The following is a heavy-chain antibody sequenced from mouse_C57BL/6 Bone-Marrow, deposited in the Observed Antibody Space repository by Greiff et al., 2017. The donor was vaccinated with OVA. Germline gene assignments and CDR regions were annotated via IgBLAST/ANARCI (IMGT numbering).Heavy chain of an antibody. D-gene: IGHD1-1*01. J-gene: IGHJ3*01. CDR1: GFTFTDYY. Sequence: VKLMESGGGLVQPGGSLSLSCAASGFTFTDYYMSWVRQPPGKALEWLGFIRNKANGYTTEYSASVKGRFTISRDNSQSILYLQMNALRAEDSATYYCARWDYGSSFAYWGQGTLVTVSA. V-gene: IGHV7-3*01. CDR2: IRNKANGYTT. CDR3: ARWDYGSSFAY.